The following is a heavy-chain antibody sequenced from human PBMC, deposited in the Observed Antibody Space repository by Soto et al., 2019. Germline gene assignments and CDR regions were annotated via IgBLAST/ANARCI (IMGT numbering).Heavy chain of an antibody. CDR1: GGTFSSYT. V-gene: IGHV1-69*02. J-gene: IGHJ4*02. Sequence: QVQLVQSGAEVKKPGSSVKVSCKASGGTFSSYTISWVRQAPGQGLEWMGRIILILGIANYAQKFQGRVTINADNSTSTAYMERSSLSTEDTAVYYCARGRHYDSRGYDYFGYCGQGTLVTVSS. CDR2: IILILGIA. CDR3: ARGRHYDSRGYDYFGY. D-gene: IGHD3-22*01.